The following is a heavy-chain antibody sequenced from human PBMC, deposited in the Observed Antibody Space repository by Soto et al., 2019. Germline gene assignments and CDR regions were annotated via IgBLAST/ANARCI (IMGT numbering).Heavy chain of an antibody. J-gene: IGHJ6*03. Sequence: GGSLRLSCAASGFTFSSYGMHWVRQAPGKGLEWVAVISYDGSNKYYADSVKGRFTISRDNSKNTLYLQMNSLRAEDTAVYYCAKKYGDYDSSLYMDVWGKGTTVTVSS. V-gene: IGHV3-30*18. CDR2: ISYDGSNK. D-gene: IGHD4-17*01. CDR3: AKKYGDYDSSLYMDV. CDR1: GFTFSSYG.